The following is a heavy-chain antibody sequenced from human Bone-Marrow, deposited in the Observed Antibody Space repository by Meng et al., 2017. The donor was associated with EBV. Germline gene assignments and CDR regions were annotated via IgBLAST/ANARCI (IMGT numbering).Heavy chain of an antibody. CDR3: ARGNYYDYIWGGYLRWFDP. CDR2: INHSGST. V-gene: IGHV4-34*01. J-gene: IGHJ5*02. D-gene: IGHD3-16*02. Sequence: LKQWVSGLVKPWGTLSLTCTVNGWSFSGYYWGWIRQPPGKGLELIGEINHSGSTNYNPSLKSRVTISVDTSKNQFSLKLSSVTAADTAVYYCARGNYYDYIWGGYLRWFDPWGQGTLVTVSS. CDR1: GWSFSGYY.